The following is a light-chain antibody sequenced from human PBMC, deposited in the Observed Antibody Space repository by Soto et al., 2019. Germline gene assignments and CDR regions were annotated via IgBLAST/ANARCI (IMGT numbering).Light chain of an antibody. CDR1: QRISSD. Sequence: EIVLTQSPDTLSLSPGARATLSCGASQRISSDYLAWYQQKPGQAPRLLIFRASTRATGIPARFSGSGSGTEFTLTISSLQSEDFAIYYGQQYHHWPPITFGQGTRLEIK. V-gene: IGKV3-15*01. J-gene: IGKJ5*01. CDR2: RAS. CDR3: QQYHHWPPIT.